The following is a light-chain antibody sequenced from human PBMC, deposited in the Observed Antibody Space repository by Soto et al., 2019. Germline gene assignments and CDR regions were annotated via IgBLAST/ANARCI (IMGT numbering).Light chain of an antibody. J-gene: IGKJ2*01. CDR2: GAS. CDR1: QSVSSSY. CDR3: QQYGGSHPYT. V-gene: IGKV3-20*01. Sequence: EIVLTQSPGTLSLSPGERVTLSCRASQSVSSSYLAWYQQKPAQAPRLLIYGASNRATGIPDRFSGSGSGTDFTLTISRLEPEDFAVYYCQQYGGSHPYTFGQGTKLEIK.